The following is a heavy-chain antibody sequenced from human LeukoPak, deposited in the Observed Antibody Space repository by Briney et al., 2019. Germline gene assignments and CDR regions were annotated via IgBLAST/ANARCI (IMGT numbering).Heavy chain of an antibody. Sequence: GRSLRLSCAASGLTFSSYAMHWVRQAPSKGLQWVAAISHDGSEKFYADSVKGRLTISRDNSKNTLFLQMNSLRAEDTAVYYCATDGTDSNPDYWGQGTLVTVSS. CDR1: GLTFSSYA. CDR2: ISHDGSEK. D-gene: IGHD1-7*01. V-gene: IGHV3-30*01. CDR3: ATDGTDSNPDY. J-gene: IGHJ4*02.